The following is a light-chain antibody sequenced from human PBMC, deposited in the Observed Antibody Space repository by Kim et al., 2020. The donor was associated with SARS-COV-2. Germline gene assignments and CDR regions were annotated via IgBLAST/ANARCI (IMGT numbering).Light chain of an antibody. CDR3: QHYGSSLWT. V-gene: IGKV3-20*01. Sequence: SLSPGERATLSCRASQTITSSSLGWYQQKPGQAPRLLIYGSSTRATGIPDRFSGSGSGTDFSLTISRLEAEDFAVFYCQHYGSSLWTFGQGTKVEMK. CDR1: QTITSSS. J-gene: IGKJ1*01. CDR2: GSS.